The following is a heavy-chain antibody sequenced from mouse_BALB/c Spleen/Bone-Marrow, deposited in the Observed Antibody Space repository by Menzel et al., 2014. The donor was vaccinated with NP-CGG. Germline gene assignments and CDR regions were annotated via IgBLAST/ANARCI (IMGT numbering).Heavy chain of an antibody. CDR3: ARSYDGYPYAMSD. CDR1: GYLFTSYY. V-gene: IGHV1S135*01. J-gene: IGHJ4*01. D-gene: IGHD2-3*01. CDR2: FDPFNGGT. Sequence: VQLQQSGPELMKPGASVKISCTASGYLFTSYYMHWVKQSHGESLEWIGYFDPFNGGTSYNQKSKGKATLTVDKSSSTAYMHLSSLTSEDSAVYFCARSYDGYPYAMSDWGQGTSVTVSS.